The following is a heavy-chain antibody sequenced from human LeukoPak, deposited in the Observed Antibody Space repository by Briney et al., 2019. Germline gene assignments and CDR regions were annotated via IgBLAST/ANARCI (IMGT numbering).Heavy chain of an antibody. CDR1: SGSISTYY. V-gene: IGHV4-59*08. CDR2: IFHSGST. CDR3: ARQGTSGSYLTGLDV. D-gene: IGHD3-22*01. Sequence: SETLSLTCTVSSGSISTYYWSWTRQSPGKGLEWMGYIFHSGSTTYNPSLSSRLTISVDTSKNQFSLALRSVTAADTAVYYCARQGTSGSYLTGLDVWGQGTTVTASS. J-gene: IGHJ6*02.